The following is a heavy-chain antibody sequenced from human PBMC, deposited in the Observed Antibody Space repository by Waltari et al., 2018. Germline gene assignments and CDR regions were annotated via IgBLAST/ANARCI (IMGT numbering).Heavy chain of an antibody. CDR2: ISYNGRNI. D-gene: IGHD3-22*01. Sequence: VQLVESGGGVVQPGRYLRLSCAAPEFTFSSHAMPWVRQAPGKGLEWVAVISYNGRNIYYVDSVKGRFSISRDNSEKMLYLQMNSLRAEDTAVYYCARDYCDRTNCHGMDVWGQGTTVTVFS. CDR1: EFTFSSHA. V-gene: IGHV3-30*04. CDR3: ARDYCDRTNCHGMDV. J-gene: IGHJ6*02.